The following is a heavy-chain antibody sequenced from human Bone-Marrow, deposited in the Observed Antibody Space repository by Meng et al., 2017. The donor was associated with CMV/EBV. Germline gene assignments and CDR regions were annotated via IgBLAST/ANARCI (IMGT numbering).Heavy chain of an antibody. CDR3: AGSKRSGNYLTYYYYYDMDV. Sequence: GGSLRLSCAASGFTFSTYGMHWVRQAPGKGLEWVAVMSSDGSNKYYADPVKGRFTISRDNSKNTLYLQMNNLRAEDTAVYYCAGSKRSGNYLTYYYYYDMDVWGQATTVTVSS. D-gene: IGHD3-10*01. CDR1: GFTFSTYG. J-gene: IGHJ6*02. V-gene: IGHV3-30-3*01. CDR2: MSSDGSNK.